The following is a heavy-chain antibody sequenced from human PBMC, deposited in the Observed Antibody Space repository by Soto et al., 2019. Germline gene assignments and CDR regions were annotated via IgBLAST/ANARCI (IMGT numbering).Heavy chain of an antibody. Sequence: GGSLRLSCAASGFTFNNYWMHWVRQPPGKGLVWVSRINTDGSSTNYADSVKGRFTISRDNAKNTLYLQMNSLRAEDTAVYYCARGRESTYWYTVGYWGQGTLVTVSS. CDR2: INTDGSST. CDR3: ARGRESTYWYTVGY. CDR1: GFTFNNYW. D-gene: IGHD2-8*02. J-gene: IGHJ4*02. V-gene: IGHV3-74*01.